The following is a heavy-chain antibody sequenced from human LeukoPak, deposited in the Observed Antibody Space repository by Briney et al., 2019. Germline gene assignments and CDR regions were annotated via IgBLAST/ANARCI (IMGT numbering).Heavy chain of an antibody. D-gene: IGHD6-19*01. CDR3: ARDLSGYFDY. Sequence: GRSLRLSCAASGFTFSSYAMHWVRQAPGKGLEWVAVISYDGSNKYYADSVKGRFTISRDNSKNTLHLQMNSLRAEDTAVYYCARDLSGYFDYWGQGTLVTVSS. CDR2: ISYDGSNK. V-gene: IGHV3-30-3*01. J-gene: IGHJ4*02. CDR1: GFTFSSYA.